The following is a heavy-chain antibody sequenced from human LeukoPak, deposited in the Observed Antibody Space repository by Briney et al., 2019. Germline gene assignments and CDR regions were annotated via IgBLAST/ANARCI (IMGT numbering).Heavy chain of an antibody. J-gene: IGHJ4*02. Sequence: GGSLRLSCAASGFTFSSYATSWVRQAPGKGLGWVSAISGSGGSTYYADSVKGRFTTSRDNSKNTLYLQMNSLRAEDTDVYYCAKAGDKYYYDSSGYYYPFDYWGQGTLVTVSS. CDR1: GFTFSSYA. CDR2: ISGSGGST. CDR3: AKAGDKYYYDSSGYYYPFDY. D-gene: IGHD3-22*01. V-gene: IGHV3-23*01.